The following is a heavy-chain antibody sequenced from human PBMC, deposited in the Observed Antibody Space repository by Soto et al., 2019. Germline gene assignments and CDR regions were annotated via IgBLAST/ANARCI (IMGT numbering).Heavy chain of an antibody. Sequence: EVQLVESGGRLIQPGGSLRLTCAVSGFSISSNDMGWVRQTPGKGLEWVSIKNSGGTTSYANSVRGRFTIARGNSKNTVYLQMNSLRAEDTAVYFCASLSRNTRPAGGPVDHWGQGTLVTVTS. V-gene: IGHV3-53*01. D-gene: IGHD6-13*01. CDR2: KNSGGTT. CDR3: ASLSRNTRPAGGPVDH. J-gene: IGHJ4*02. CDR1: GFSISSND.